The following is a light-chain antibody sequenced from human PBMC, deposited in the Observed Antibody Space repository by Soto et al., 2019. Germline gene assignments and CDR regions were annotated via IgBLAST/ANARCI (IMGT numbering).Light chain of an antibody. CDR3: HQYGISPWT. J-gene: IGKJ1*01. CDR2: AAS. V-gene: IGKV3-20*01. CDR1: QSLYNNY. Sequence: EIVLTQSPGTLSLSPGERATLSCRASQSLYNNYLAWYRQRPGQAPRVLIYAASSRATGIPDRFSGSASGTDFTLTISRLEPEDFAVYYCHQYGISPWTLGQGTRVEIK.